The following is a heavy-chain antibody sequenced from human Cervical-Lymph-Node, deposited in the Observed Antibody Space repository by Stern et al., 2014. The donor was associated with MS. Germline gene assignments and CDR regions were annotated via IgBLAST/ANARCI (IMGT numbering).Heavy chain of an antibody. CDR2: IIPMYGAA. J-gene: IGHJ4*02. D-gene: IGHD1-14*01. V-gene: IGHV1-69*01. CDR1: GGSFSSYA. CDR3: TREATAHSGTFDF. Sequence: DQLVESGAEMKKPGSSVKVSCKASGGSFSSYAVNWVRQAPGQGPEWMGGIIPMYGAANYAQKFQGRVTLIADESTSTAYMELISLTSEDTAVYYCTREATAHSGTFDFWGQGTLVTV.